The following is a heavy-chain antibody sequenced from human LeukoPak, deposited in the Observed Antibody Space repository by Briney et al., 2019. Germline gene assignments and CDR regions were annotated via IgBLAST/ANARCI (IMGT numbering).Heavy chain of an antibody. CDR2: IIPIFGTA. CDR3: ARARPRAWFDP. CDR1: GGTFSSYA. J-gene: IGHJ5*02. V-gene: IGHV1-69*05. Sequence: SVKVSCKAFGGTFSSYAISWVRQAPGQGLEWMGGIIPIFGTANYAQKFQGRVTITTDESTSTAYMELSSLRSEDTAVYYCARARPRAWFDPWGQGTLVTVSS.